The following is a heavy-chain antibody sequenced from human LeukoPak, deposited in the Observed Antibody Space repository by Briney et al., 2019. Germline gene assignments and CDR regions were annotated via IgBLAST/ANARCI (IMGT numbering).Heavy chain of an antibody. CDR3: ARHHYFDSSGYYPLRD. J-gene: IGHJ4*02. V-gene: IGHV4-30-2*01. D-gene: IGHD3-22*01. CDR2: IYHSGST. Sequence: SQTLSLTCAVSGGSISSGGYSWSWIRQPPGKGLEWIGYIYHSGSTYYNPSLKSRVTISVDTSKNQFSLKLSSVTAADTAMYYCARHHYFDSSGYYPLRDWGQGTLVTVSS. CDR1: GGSISSGGYS.